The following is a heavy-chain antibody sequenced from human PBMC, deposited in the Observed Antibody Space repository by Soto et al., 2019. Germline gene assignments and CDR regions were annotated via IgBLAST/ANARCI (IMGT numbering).Heavy chain of an antibody. V-gene: IGHV3-7*01. CDR1: GFTFISYW. Sequence: GGSLRLSCAASGFTFISYWMSWVLQAPWKGLEWVANIKQDGSEKYYVDSVKGRFTISRDNAKNSLYLQMNSLRAEDTAVYYCARDREQLARGNWFDPWGQGTLVTVSS. J-gene: IGHJ5*02. CDR2: IKQDGSEK. D-gene: IGHD6-6*01. CDR3: ARDREQLARGNWFDP.